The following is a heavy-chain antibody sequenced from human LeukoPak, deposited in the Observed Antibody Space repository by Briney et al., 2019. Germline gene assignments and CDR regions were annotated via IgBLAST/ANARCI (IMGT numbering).Heavy chain of an antibody. CDR3: ARVRLSPVRYFDWLSDY. J-gene: IGHJ4*02. Sequence: ASVKVSCKASGYTFTSYDINWVRQATGQGLEWMGWMNPNSGNTGYAQKFQGRVTMTRNTSISTAYMELSSLRSEDTAVYYCARVRLSPVRYFDWLSDYWGQGTLVTVSS. CDR1: GYTFTSYD. CDR2: MNPNSGNT. V-gene: IGHV1-8*01. D-gene: IGHD3-9*01.